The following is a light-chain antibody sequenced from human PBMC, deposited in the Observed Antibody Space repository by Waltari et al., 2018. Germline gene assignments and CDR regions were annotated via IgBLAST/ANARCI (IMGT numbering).Light chain of an antibody. Sequence: SSDLTQDPAVSVALGQTVRITCQGDSLRRSFASWYQQRPGQAPILVISDKNSRPSGIPGRFSGSSSGNTASLTIASTQAGDEADYYCSSRDNFNRHAVLFGGGTKLTVL. CDR2: DKN. CDR1: SLRRSF. CDR3: SSRDNFNRHAVL. J-gene: IGLJ3*02. V-gene: IGLV3-19*01.